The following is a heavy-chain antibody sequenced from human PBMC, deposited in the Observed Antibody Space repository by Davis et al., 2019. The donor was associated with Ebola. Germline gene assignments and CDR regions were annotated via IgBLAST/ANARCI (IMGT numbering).Heavy chain of an antibody. D-gene: IGHD1-26*01. J-gene: IGHJ4*02. CDR1: GGSISSSNW. CDR2: IYHSGST. V-gene: IGHV4-4*02. Sequence: SETLSLTCAVSGGSISSSNWWSWVRQPPGKGLEWIGEIYHSGSTYNNPSLKSRVTISVDTSKNQFSLKLSSVTAADTAVYYCARAYIATTVDYWGQGTLVTVSS. CDR3: ARAYIATTVDY.